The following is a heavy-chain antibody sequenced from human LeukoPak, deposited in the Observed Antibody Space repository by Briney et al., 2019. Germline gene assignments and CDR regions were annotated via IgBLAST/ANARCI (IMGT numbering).Heavy chain of an antibody. J-gene: IGHJ4*02. V-gene: IGHV4-59*08. CDR2: IYYSGST. D-gene: IGHD3-10*01. CDR3: ARGQYYYGSGSYGPVDY. Sequence: PSETLSLTCTVSGGSISSYYWSWIRQPPGKGLEWIGYIYYSGSTYYNPSLKSRVTISVDTSKNQFSLKLSSVTAADTAVYYCARGQYYYGSGSYGPVDYWGQGTLVTVSS. CDR1: GGSISSYY.